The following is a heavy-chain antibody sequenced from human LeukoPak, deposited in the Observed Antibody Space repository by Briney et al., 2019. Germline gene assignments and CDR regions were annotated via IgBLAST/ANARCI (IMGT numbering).Heavy chain of an antibody. Sequence: SQTLSLTCAISGDSVSSNSAAWHWLRQSPSRGLEWLGRTYYRSKWYNDYAVSVKSRITINPDTSKNQFSLQLNSVTPEDTAVYYCARVPWQWLASLFDYWGQGTLVTVSS. V-gene: IGHV6-1*01. CDR2: TYYRSKWYN. D-gene: IGHD6-19*01. CDR1: GDSVSSNSAA. J-gene: IGHJ4*02. CDR3: ARVPWQWLASLFDY.